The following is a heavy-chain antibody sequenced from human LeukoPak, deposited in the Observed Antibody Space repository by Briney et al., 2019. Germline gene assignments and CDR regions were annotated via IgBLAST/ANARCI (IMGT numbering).Heavy chain of an antibody. D-gene: IGHD3-10*01. Sequence: GSLRLSCAASGFTFSDYYMSWIRQAPGKGLEWIGYIYYSGSTYYNPSLKSRVTISVDTSKNQFSLKLSSVTAADMAVYYCARGPLLYGSGSYYYGGTTVFDYWGQGTLVTVSS. CDR1: GFTFSDYY. CDR3: ARGPLLYGSGSYYYGGTTVFDY. J-gene: IGHJ4*02. V-gene: IGHV4-59*12. CDR2: IYYSGST.